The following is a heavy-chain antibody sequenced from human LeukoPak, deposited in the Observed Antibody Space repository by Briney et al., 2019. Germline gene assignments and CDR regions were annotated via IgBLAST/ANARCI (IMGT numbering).Heavy chain of an antibody. CDR1: GYTFTTYN. Sequence: GASVKVSCTASGYTFTTYNIHWVRQAPGQGLEWMGWITPNSGGTNYAQKFQGRVTMTRDTSISTAYMELSRLRSDDTAAYSCARGRGGGYFDLWGQETLVTVSS. J-gene: IGHJ4*02. CDR3: ARGRGGGYFDL. V-gene: IGHV1-2*02. CDR2: ITPNSGGT. D-gene: IGHD2-15*01.